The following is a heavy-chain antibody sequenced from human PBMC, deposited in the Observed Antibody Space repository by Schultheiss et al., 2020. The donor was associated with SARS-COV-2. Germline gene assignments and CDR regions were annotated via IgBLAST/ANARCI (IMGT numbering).Heavy chain of an antibody. J-gene: IGHJ6*03. V-gene: IGHV4-59*01. CDR1: GGSFSGYY. D-gene: IGHD3-10*01. CDR3: ARDGGSGITLRDYYYYMDV. Sequence: SETLSLTCAVYGGSFSGYYWSWIRQPPGKGLEWIGYIYYSGSTNYNPSLKSRVTISVDTSKNQFSLKLSSVTAADTAVYYCARDGGSGITLRDYYYYMDVWGKGTTVTVSS. CDR2: IYYSGST.